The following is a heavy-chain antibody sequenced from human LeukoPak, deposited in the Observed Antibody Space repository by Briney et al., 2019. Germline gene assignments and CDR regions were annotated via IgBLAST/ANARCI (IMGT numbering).Heavy chain of an antibody. D-gene: IGHD3-22*01. CDR3: ASADGSGYRYY. CDR1: EYXFSNYA. CDR2: IDSGGGST. Sequence: GGSLRLSCEASEYXFSNYAMSWVRQAPGKGLEWVSSIDSGGGSTYYADSVKGRFTISRDNSKNTLYLQMNSLRAEDTAIYYCASADGSGYRYYWGQGTLVTVSS. V-gene: IGHV3-23*01. J-gene: IGHJ4*02.